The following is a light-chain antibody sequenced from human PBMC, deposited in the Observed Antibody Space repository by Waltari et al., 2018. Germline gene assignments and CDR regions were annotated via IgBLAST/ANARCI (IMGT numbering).Light chain of an antibody. CDR1: LSHIGNLY. CDR2: EDD. V-gene: IGLV1-51*02. CDR3: GTWDSSLSGAV. Sequence: QSVLTQPPSVSASPGQRLPFSCSGALSHIGNLYFSWYRQFPGTDPKLLIYEDDERPSGIPGRFSGSKSGTSATLDITGLQAGDEADYYCGTWDSSLSGAVFGGGTHLTVL. J-gene: IGLJ7*01.